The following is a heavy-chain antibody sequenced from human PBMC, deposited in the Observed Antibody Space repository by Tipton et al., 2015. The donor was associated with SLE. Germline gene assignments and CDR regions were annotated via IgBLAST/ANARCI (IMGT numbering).Heavy chain of an antibody. CDR3: ARGMITMVRGVIPDNFQH. J-gene: IGHJ1*01. CDR1: GFTFSSYA. Sequence: SLRLSCAASGFTFSSYAMHWVRQAPGKGLEWVAVISYDGSNKYYADSVKGRFTISRDNSKNTLYLQMNSLRAEDTAVYYCARGMITMVRGVIPDNFQHWGQGTLVTVSS. CDR2: ISYDGSNK. V-gene: IGHV3-30*04. D-gene: IGHD3-10*01.